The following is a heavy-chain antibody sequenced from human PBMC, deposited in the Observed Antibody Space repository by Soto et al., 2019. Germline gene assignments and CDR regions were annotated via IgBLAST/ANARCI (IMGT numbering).Heavy chain of an antibody. D-gene: IGHD3-22*01. J-gene: IGHJ6*02. CDR1: GFTFSSYS. CDR2: ISSSSSYI. CDR3: ARDIYDSSGYYHDGRYGMDV. Sequence: GGSLRLSCAASGFTFSSYSMNWVRQAPGKGLEWVSSISSSSSYIYYADSVKGRFTISRDNAKNSLYLQMNSLRAEDTAVYYCARDIYDSSGYYHDGRYGMDVWGQGTTVTVSS. V-gene: IGHV3-21*01.